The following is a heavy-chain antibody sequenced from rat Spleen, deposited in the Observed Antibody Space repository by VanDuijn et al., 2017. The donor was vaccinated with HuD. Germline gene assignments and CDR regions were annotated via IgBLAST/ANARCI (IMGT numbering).Heavy chain of an antibody. CDR3: VRQVYTRYYFDY. Sequence: EVQLVESGGGLVQPGRSLKLSCAASGFTFSTFPMAWVRQAPKKGLEWVAYITTGGGGTYFLDSVQGRFTISRDTTKSTLYLQMDSLNSVDTASYYCVRQVYTRYYFDYWGQGVMVTVAS. V-gene: IGHV5-25*01. CDR2: ITTGGGGT. D-gene: IGHD1-6*01. CDR1: GFTFSTFP. J-gene: IGHJ2*01.